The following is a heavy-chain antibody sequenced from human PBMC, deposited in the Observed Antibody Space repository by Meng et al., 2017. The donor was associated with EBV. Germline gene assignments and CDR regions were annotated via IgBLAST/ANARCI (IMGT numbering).Heavy chain of an antibody. CDR2: TNEDGGIT. CDR3: SRDLAGPFDD. J-gene: IGHJ4*02. CDR1: GFTFSRFW. V-gene: IGHV3-74*01. Sequence: GQPVGSGGGPVRPGGSLRLSCAVSGFTFSRFWMHWVRQVPGKGLVWVARTNEDGGITNYADSVKGRFIISRDNTRNTLYLQMNSLRDEDTAVYFCSRDLAGPFDDWGQGTLVTVSS.